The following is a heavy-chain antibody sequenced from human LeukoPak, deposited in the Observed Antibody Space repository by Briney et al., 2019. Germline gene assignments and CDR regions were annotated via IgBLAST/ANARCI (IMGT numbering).Heavy chain of an antibody. CDR2: ISNDGSNK. Sequence: AGGSLRLSCAASGFTFSTYGMHWVRQAPGKGLEWVAVISNDGSNKLYGDSVKGRFTISRDNSKNTLYLQMNSLRAEDTAVYYCARSDVDMAAWGRGTLVTVSS. CDR1: GFTFSTYG. J-gene: IGHJ5*02. V-gene: IGHV3-30*03. CDR3: ARSDVDMAA. D-gene: IGHD5-12*01.